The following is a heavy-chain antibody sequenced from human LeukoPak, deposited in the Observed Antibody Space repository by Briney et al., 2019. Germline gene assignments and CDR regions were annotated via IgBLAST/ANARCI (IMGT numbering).Heavy chain of an antibody. CDR1: GGSFSGYY. D-gene: IGHD3-22*01. V-gene: IGHV4-34*01. J-gene: IGHJ4*02. CDR3: ARGRGLSGYYDY. CDR2: INHSGST. Sequence: SETLSLTCAVYGGSFSGYYWSWIRQPPGKGLEWIGEINHSGSTNYNPSLKSRVTISVDTSKNQFSLKLSSVTAADTAVYYCARGRGLSGYYDYWGQGTLVTVSS.